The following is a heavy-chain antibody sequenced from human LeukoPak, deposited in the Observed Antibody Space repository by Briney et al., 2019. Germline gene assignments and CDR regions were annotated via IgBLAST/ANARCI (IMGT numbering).Heavy chain of an antibody. CDR2: MNPNSGNT. CDR3: ARTNYDFWSGYYYYYYMDV. CDR1: GYTFTSFD. J-gene: IGHJ6*03. V-gene: IGHV1-8*01. Sequence: ASVKVSCKASGYTFTSFDINWVRQATGQGLEWMGWMNPNSGNTGYAQKFHGRVTMTRNTSISTAYMELSSLRSEDTAVYYCARTNYDFWSGYYYYYYMDVWGKGTTVTVSS. D-gene: IGHD3-3*01.